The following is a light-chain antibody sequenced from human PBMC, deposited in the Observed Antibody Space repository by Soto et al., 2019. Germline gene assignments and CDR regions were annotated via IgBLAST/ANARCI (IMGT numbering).Light chain of an antibody. CDR2: VAS. J-gene: IGKJ1*01. CDR1: QSVGSY. Sequence: ENVLTQSPGTLSLSPGERATLSCRASQSVGSYLGSYKKKPGQAPRLLIYVASTRATGIPYLFSGSGSGTDFTLTISRLEPEDFAVYYCQHYGGQPPWTFGQGTKVEIK. CDR3: QHYGGQPPWT. V-gene: IGKV3-20*01.